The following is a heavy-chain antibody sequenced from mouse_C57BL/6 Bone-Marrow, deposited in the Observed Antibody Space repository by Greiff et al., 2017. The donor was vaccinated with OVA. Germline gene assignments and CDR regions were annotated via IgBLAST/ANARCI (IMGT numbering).Heavy chain of an antibody. V-gene: IGHV5-16*01. J-gene: IGHJ2*01. CDR3: ARDLHYYGSPYFDY. CDR2: INYDGSST. D-gene: IGHD1-1*01. Sequence: VQLKESEGGLVQPGSSMKLSCTASGFTFSDYYMAWVRQVPEKGLEWVANINYDGSSTYYLDSLKSRFIISRDNAKNILYLQMSSLKSEDTATYYCARDLHYYGSPYFDYWGQGTTLTVSS. CDR1: GFTFSDYY.